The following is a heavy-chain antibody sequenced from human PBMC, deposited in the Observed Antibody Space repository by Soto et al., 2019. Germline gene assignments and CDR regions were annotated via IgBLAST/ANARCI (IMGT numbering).Heavy chain of an antibody. Sequence: GGSLRLSCAASGLTFRSYWMHWVRQAPGKGLVWVSRINTDGSVAMYVDSVKGRFTISRDNAKNSLYLQMNSLRAEDTAVYYCARVQEGPAAYVPNWFDPWGQGTLVTVS. CDR1: GLTFRSYW. J-gene: IGHJ5*02. D-gene: IGHD2-2*01. V-gene: IGHV3-74*03. CDR2: INTDGSVA. CDR3: ARVQEGPAAYVPNWFDP.